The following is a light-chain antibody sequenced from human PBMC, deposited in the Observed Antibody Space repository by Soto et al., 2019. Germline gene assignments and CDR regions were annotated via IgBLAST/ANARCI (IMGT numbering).Light chain of an antibody. CDR3: QQYESTPPT. CDR2: WAS. CDR1: QSVLYSSNNKNY. Sequence: DIVMTQSPDSLAVSLGERATINCKSSQSVLYSSNNKNYLTGYQQRPGQPPKLLIYWASTRESGVPDLISGSGSVTDFTLTITSLHAEDVAVYYCQQYESTPPTFGQGTKLEIK. V-gene: IGKV4-1*01. J-gene: IGKJ2*01.